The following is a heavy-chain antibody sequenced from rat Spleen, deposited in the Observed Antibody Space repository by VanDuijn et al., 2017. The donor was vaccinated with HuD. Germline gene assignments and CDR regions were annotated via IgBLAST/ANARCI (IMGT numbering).Heavy chain of an antibody. CDR3: ARHPSNYVWFAY. Sequence: EVQLVESGGGLVQPGRSLKLSCAASGFTFSDYTMAWVRQAPKKGLEWVATISTSGSRTYYPDSVKGRFTISRDPAQNTLYLQMDSLRSEDTATYYCARHPSNYVWFAYWGQGTLVTVSS. V-gene: IGHV5-7*01. D-gene: IGHD1-10*01. CDR2: ISTSGSRT. J-gene: IGHJ3*01. CDR1: GFTFSDYT.